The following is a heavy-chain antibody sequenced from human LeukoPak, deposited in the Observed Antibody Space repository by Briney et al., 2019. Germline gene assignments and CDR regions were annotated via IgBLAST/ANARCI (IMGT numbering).Heavy chain of an antibody. Sequence: PSETLSLTCAVSGGSISSYYWSWFRQPPGKGLEWLGYIYYSGSTNYNPSLKSRLTISVDTSKNQFSLKLNSLTAADTAVYYCVRVSGDGDYFDYWGQGTLVTVSS. CDR2: IYYSGST. V-gene: IGHV4-59*01. J-gene: IGHJ4*02. D-gene: IGHD4-17*01. CDR3: VRVSGDGDYFDY. CDR1: GGSISSYY.